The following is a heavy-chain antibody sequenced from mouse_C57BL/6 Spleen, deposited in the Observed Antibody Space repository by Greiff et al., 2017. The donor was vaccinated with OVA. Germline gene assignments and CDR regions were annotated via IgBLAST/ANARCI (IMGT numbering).Heavy chain of an antibody. CDR2: INPSSGYT. CDR3: ARGDSSGYGYAMDY. CDR1: GYTFTSYT. D-gene: IGHD3-2*02. V-gene: IGHV1-4*01. J-gene: IGHJ4*01. Sequence: LVESGAELARPGASVKMSCKASGYTFTSYTMHWVKQRPGQGLEWIGYINPSSGYTKYNQKFKDQATLTADKSSSTAYMQLSSLTSEDSAVYYCARGDSSGYGYAMDYWGQGTSVTVSS.